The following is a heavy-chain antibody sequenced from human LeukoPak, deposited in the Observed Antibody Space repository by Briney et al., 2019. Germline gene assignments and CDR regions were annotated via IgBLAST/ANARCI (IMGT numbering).Heavy chain of an antibody. CDR2: IYYSGST. J-gene: IGHJ4*02. V-gene: IGHV4-59*01. D-gene: IGHD3-3*01. CDR3: ARFKGLRFLEWSLDY. Sequence: KTSETLSLTCTVSGGSISSYYWSWIRQPPGKGLEWIGYIYYSGSTNYNPSLKSRVTISVGTSKNQSSLKLSSVTAADTAVYYCARFKGLRFLEWSLDYWGQGTLVTVSS. CDR1: GGSISSYY.